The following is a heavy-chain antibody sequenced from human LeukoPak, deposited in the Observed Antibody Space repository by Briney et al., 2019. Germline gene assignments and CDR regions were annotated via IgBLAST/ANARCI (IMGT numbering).Heavy chain of an antibody. D-gene: IGHD1-20*01. CDR2: ISYDGSNK. CDR3: ARDFHRYNWNDGAFDI. J-gene: IGHJ3*02. Sequence: GGSLRLSCAASGFTFSSYGMHWVRQAPGKGLEWVAVISYDGSNKYYADSVKGRFTISRDNSKNTLYLQMNSLRAEDTAVYYCARDFHRYNWNDGAFDIWGQGTMVTVSS. V-gene: IGHV3-30*03. CDR1: GFTFSSYG.